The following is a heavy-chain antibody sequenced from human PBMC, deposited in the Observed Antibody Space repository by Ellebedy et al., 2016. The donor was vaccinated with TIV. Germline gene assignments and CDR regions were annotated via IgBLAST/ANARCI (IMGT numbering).Heavy chain of an antibody. CDR1: GGSISSGDYY. Sequence: MPSETLSLTCTVSGGSISSGDYYWSWIRQPPGKGLEWIGYIYYSGSTYYNPSLKSRVTISVDTSKNQFSLKLSSVTAADTAVYYCARSPILTGRNEGPGAFDIWGQGTMVTVSS. V-gene: IGHV4-30-4*01. J-gene: IGHJ3*02. CDR3: ARSPILTGRNEGPGAFDI. D-gene: IGHD3-9*01. CDR2: IYYSGST.